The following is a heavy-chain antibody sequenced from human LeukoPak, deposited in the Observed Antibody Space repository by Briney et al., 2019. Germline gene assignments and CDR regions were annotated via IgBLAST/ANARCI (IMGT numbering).Heavy chain of an antibody. D-gene: IGHD6-13*01. J-gene: IGHJ4*02. CDR1: GYTFTSYA. Sequence: ASVKVSCKASGYTFTSYAMHWVRQAPGQRLEWMGWINAGNGNTKYSQKFQGRVTITRDTSASTAYMELSSLRSEDTAVYYCARPMYSSSWYTYYFDYRGQGTLVTVSS. V-gene: IGHV1-3*01. CDR2: INAGNGNT. CDR3: ARPMYSSSWYTYYFDY.